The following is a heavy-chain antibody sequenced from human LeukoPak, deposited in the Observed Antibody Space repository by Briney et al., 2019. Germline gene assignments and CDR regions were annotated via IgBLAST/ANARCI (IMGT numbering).Heavy chain of an antibody. CDR2: TYYRSKWYN. Sequence: SQTLSLTCAISGDSVSSNSAAWNWIRQSPSRGLEWLGRTYYRSKWYNDYAVSVKSRITINPDTSKNQFSLQLNSVTPEDTAVYYCARDRGVGSSWYFSHYYYGMDVWGQGTTVTVSS. J-gene: IGHJ6*02. D-gene: IGHD6-13*01. V-gene: IGHV6-1*01. CDR3: ARDRGVGSSWYFSHYYYGMDV. CDR1: GDSVSSNSAA.